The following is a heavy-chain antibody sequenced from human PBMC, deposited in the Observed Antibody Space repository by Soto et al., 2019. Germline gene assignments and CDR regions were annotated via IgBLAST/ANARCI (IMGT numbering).Heavy chain of an antibody. Sequence: ASVKVSCKASGYTFTSYGISWVRQAPGQGLEWMGWISAYNGNTNYAQKLQGRVTMTTDTSTSTAYMELRSLRSDDTAVYYCARDYYGSGSYYYYYYMDVWGKGTTVTVSS. V-gene: IGHV1-18*01. CDR1: GYTFTSYG. J-gene: IGHJ6*03. CDR2: ISAYNGNT. D-gene: IGHD3-10*01. CDR3: ARDYYGSGSYYYYYYMDV.